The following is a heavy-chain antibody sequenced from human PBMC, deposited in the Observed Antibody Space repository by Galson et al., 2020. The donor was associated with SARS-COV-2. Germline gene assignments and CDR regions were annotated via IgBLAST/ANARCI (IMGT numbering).Heavy chain of an antibody. D-gene: IGHD3-16*01. CDR2: ISGGGGRT. J-gene: IGHJ5*02. Sequence: LKIYCTASGFTFSSYTLSWVRQAPGKGLEWVSTISGGGGRTYYVDSAKGRFTIYRDNSKNTLYLQMDGLRVEDTAVYHCAKDGDDLGTPEGLGKNWFDPWGQGTLVTVSS. CDR1: GFTFSSYT. CDR3: AKDGDDLGTPEGLGKNWFDP. V-gene: IGHV3-23*01.